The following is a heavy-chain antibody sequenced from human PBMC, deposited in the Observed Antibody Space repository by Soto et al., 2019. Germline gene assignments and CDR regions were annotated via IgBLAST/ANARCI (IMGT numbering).Heavy chain of an antibody. CDR3: ARAERYRGHESWGKVAGRTNWCEP. CDR1: GDSVSSNSAA. V-gene: IGHV6-1*01. CDR2: TYYRSKWYN. Sequence: SQTLSLTCAISGDSVSSNSAAWSWIRQSPSRGLEWLGRTYYRSKWYNDYAVSVKSRITINPDTSQNQFSLQLNSVTPEDTAVYYCARAERYRGHESWGKVAGRTNWCEPWGQGTLVTASS. J-gene: IGHJ5*02. D-gene: IGHD5-12*01.